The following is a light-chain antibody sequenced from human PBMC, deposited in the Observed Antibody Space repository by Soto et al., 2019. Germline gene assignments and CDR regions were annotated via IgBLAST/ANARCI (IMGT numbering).Light chain of an antibody. CDR3: QHYNSYSEA. CDR2: DAS. Sequence: DIQMTRSPSTLSASVGDRVTITCLASQSISSWLAWYQQKPGKAPKLLIYDASSLESGVPSRFSGSGSGTEFTLTISSLQPDDFATYYCQHYNSYSEAFGQGTKVDIK. J-gene: IGKJ1*01. CDR1: QSISSW. V-gene: IGKV1-5*01.